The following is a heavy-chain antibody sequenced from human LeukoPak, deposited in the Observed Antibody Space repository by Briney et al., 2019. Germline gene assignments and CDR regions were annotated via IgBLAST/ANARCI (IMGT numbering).Heavy chain of an antibody. D-gene: IGHD3-10*01. CDR1: GFTFDDYA. CDR3: AKGVRITMVRGAFDI. V-gene: IGHV3-9*01. Sequence: GGSLRLSCAGSGFTFDDYAMHWVRQAPGKGLEWVTGISWNSGSIGYADSVKGRFTISRDNAKNSLYLQMNSLRAEDTALYYCAKGVRITMVRGAFDIWGQGTMVTVSS. CDR2: ISWNSGSI. J-gene: IGHJ3*02.